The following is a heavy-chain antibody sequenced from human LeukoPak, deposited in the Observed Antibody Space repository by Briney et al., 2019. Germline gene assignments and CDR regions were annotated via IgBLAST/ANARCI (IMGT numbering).Heavy chain of an antibody. V-gene: IGHV3-15*01. J-gene: IGHJ4*02. Sequence: GGSPRLSCAASGFTFSNAWMSWVRQAPGKGLEWVGRIKSKTDGGTTDYAAPVKGRFTISRDDSKNTLYLQMNSLKTEDTAVYYCTSYCSSTSCYAIDYWGQGTLVTVSS. CDR2: IKSKTDGGTT. CDR1: GFTFSNAW. CDR3: TSYCSSTSCYAIDY. D-gene: IGHD2-2*01.